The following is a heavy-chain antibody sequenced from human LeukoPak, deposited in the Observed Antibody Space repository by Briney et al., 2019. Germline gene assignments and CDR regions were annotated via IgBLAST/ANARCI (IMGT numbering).Heavy chain of an antibody. CDR3: ARAASYCTNGVCYPLYNWFDP. CDR1: GGSVSSSSYY. V-gene: IGHV4-39*07. D-gene: IGHD2-8*01. J-gene: IGHJ5*02. Sequence: SETLSLTCTVSGGSVSSSSYYWGWIRQPPGKGLEWIGSVYYTGSTYYNPSLKSRVSISVDTSKNQFSLKLSSVTAADTAVYYCARAASYCTNGVCYPLYNWFDPWGQGTLVTVSS. CDR2: VYYTGST.